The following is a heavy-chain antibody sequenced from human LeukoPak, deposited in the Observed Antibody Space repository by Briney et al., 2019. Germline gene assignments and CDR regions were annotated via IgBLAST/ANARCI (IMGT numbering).Heavy chain of an antibody. Sequence: SVKVSCKASGGTFSSYAISWERQAPGQGLEWMGGIIPIFGTANYAQKFQGRVTINADKSTSTAYMELSRLRSEDTAVYYCARVLLLGYSTNSYYGMDVWGKGTTVTVSP. J-gene: IGHJ6*04. CDR2: IIPIFGTA. CDR3: ARVLLLGYSTNSYYGMDV. CDR1: GGTFSSYA. D-gene: IGHD6-13*01. V-gene: IGHV1-69*06.